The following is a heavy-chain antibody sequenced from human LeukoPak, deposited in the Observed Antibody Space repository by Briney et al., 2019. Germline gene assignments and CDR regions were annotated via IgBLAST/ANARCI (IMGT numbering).Heavy chain of an antibody. Sequence: GGSLRLSCAASGFTFSSYWMHWVRQAPEKGLVWVSRINSDGSSTSYAGSVKGRFTISRDNAKNTLYLQMNSLRAEDTAVYYCARDQLVVYWGQGTLVTVSS. CDR2: INSDGSST. CDR1: GFTFSSYW. D-gene: IGHD2-15*01. J-gene: IGHJ4*02. V-gene: IGHV3-74*01. CDR3: ARDQLVVY.